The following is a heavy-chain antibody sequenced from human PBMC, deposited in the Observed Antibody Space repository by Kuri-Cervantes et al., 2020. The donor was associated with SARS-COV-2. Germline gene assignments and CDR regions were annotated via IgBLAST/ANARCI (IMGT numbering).Heavy chain of an antibody. CDR1: GFTFSSYA. V-gene: IGHV3-23*01. Sequence: GESLKISCAASGFTFSSYAMSWVRQAPGKGLEWVSAISGSGGSTYYADSVKGRFTISRDNSKDTVHLQMNSLTGDDTAIYYCAKDTERTPYFDFWGQGTPVTVSS. CDR2: ISGSGGST. J-gene: IGHJ4*02. CDR3: AKDTERTPYFDF. D-gene: IGHD1-1*01.